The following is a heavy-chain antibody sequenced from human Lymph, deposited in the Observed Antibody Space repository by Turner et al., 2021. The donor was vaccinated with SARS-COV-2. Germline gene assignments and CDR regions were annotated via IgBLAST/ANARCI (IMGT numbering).Heavy chain of an antibody. Sequence: QVQLVDFGGGLGPPGRSLRLSCAASGFTFSSYGMPWVRQAPGKGLEWVADIWYDGSNKYYADSVKGRFTISRDNSKNTLYLQMNSLRAEDTAVYYCARQLWLRGTFDYWGQGTLVTVSS. D-gene: IGHD5-18*01. CDR1: GFTFSSYG. CDR2: IWYDGSNK. J-gene: IGHJ4*02. V-gene: IGHV3-33*01. CDR3: ARQLWLRGTFDY.